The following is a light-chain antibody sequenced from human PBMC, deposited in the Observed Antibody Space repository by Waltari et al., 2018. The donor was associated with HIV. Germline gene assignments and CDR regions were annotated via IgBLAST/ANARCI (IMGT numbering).Light chain of an antibody. V-gene: IGKV4-1*01. J-gene: IGKJ4*01. CDR2: RAS. CDR1: RNDFYNSNNENY. CDR3: QQSFSPPLT. Sequence: DIVMNQSPDSLTVSLGERATINRRSRRNDFYNSNNENYLTWYQHKPVQPPRVLIYRASTLAFGVSDRFSGTGSGTNFILTISNLQADDVAFYYCQQSFSPPLTFGGGTKLEVK.